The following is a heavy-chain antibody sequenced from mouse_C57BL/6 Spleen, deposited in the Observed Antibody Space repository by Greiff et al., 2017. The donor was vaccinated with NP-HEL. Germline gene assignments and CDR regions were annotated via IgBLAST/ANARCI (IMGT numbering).Heavy chain of an antibody. Sequence: VQLQQSGPELVKPGASVKISCKASGYSFTSYYIHWVKQRPGQGLEWIGWIYPGSGNTKYNEKFKGKATLTVDTSSSTAYMQLSSLTSEDSAVDYCAREGDYYGSSPYFDYWGQGTTLTVSS. CDR3: AREGDYYGSSPYFDY. D-gene: IGHD1-1*01. J-gene: IGHJ2*01. V-gene: IGHV1-66*01. CDR2: IYPGSGNT. CDR1: GYSFTSYY.